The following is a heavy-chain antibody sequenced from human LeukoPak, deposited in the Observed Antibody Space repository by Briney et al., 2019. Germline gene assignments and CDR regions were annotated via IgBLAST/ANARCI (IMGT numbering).Heavy chain of an antibody. CDR1: GGSISSRNFY. CDR3: ARLGAAPGPPHYFYYGTDV. J-gene: IGHJ6*02. Sequence: SETLSLTCSVSGGSISSRNFYWGWVRQPPGKGLEWIGSTYYTGSTYYNPSLRHRVTISGDTSKNQVSLKVNSVTAADTAVYYCARLGAAPGPPHYFYYGTDVWGQGATVTVS. CDR2: TYYTGST. D-gene: IGHD6-13*01. V-gene: IGHV4-39*01.